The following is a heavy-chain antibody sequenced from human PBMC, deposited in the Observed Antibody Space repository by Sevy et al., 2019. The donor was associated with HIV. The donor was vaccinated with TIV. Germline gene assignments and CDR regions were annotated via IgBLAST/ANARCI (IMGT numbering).Heavy chain of an antibody. D-gene: IGHD6-6*01. J-gene: IGHJ4*02. CDR3: ASIAARGGVDY. CDR1: GGSISSYY. V-gene: IGHV4-4*07. CDR2: IYTSGST. Sequence: SETVSLTCTVSGGSISSYYWSWIRQPAGKGLEWIGRIYTSGSTNYNPSLKSRVTMSVDTSKNQFSLKLSSVTAADTAVYYCASIAARGGVDYWGQGTLVTVSS.